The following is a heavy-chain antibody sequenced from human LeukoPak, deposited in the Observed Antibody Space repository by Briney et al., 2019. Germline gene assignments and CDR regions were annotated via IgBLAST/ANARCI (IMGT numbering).Heavy chain of an antibody. CDR1: GYSFTSYW. CDR2: IYPGDSDT. CDR3: ARLWEPYCSSTSCHPYYYYYGMDV. V-gene: IGHV5-51*01. Sequence: GESLKISCKGSGYSFTSYWIGWVRQMPGKGLEWMGTIYPGDSDTRYSPSFQGQVTISADKSISTAYLQWSSLKASDTAMYYCARLWEPYCSSTSCHPYYYYYGMDVWGQGTTVTVSS. D-gene: IGHD2-2*01. J-gene: IGHJ6*02.